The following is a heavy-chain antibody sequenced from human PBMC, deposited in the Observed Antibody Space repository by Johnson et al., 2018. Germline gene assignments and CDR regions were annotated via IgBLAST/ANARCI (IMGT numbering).Heavy chain of an antibody. Sequence: QVQLVQSGGGVVQPGRSLRLSCAVSGFTFSNYGMHWVRQAPGKGLEWMALISSDGNKKYYADSGKGRFTISRDNSKNTLYLQMNSLRVEDTAVYYCARVSVGTTSGYMDVWGKGTTVTVSS. D-gene: IGHD1-26*01. CDR3: ARVSVGTTSGYMDV. V-gene: IGHV3-30*03. CDR2: ISSDGNKK. CDR1: GFTFSNYG. J-gene: IGHJ6*03.